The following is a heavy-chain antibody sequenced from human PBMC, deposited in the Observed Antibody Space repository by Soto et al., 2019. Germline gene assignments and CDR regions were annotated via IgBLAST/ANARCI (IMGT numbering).Heavy chain of an antibody. CDR3: ARYYDFWSVSESDI. CDR1: GYTFTSYG. V-gene: IGHV1-18*01. J-gene: IGHJ3*02. CDR2: ISAYNGNT. D-gene: IGHD3-3*01. Sequence: GASVKVSCKASGYTFTSYGISWVRQAPGQGLEWMGWISAYNGNTNYAQKLQGRVTMTTDTSTSTAYMELRSLRSDDTAVYYCARYYDFWSVSESDIWGQGTMVTVSS.